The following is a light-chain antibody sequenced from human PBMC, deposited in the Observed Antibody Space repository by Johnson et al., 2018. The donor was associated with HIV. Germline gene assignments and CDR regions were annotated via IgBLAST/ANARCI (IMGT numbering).Light chain of an antibody. J-gene: IGLJ1*01. CDR2: DNN. V-gene: IGLV1-51*01. CDR1: SSNIGNNY. Sequence: QPVLTQPPSVSAAPGQKVTISCSGSSSNIGNNYVSWYQQLPGRAPKLLIYDNNKRPSGIPDRFSGSKSGTSATLGIPGLPPGDEADYYCGTWDSSLRVGFFGTGTKVTVL. CDR3: GTWDSSLRVGF.